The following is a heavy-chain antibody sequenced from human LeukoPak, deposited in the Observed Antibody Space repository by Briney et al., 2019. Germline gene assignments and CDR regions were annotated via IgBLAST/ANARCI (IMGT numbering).Heavy chain of an antibody. CDR3: AKDSSSSWTEFDY. CDR1: GFAFSSYA. V-gene: IGHV3-23*01. J-gene: IGHJ4*02. D-gene: IGHD6-13*01. Sequence: GGSLRFSCAASGFAFSSYAMSWVRQAPGKGLEWVSAISGSGGSTYYADSVKGRFTISRDNSKNTLYLQMNSLRAEDTAVYYCAKDSSSSWTEFDYWGQGTLVTVSS. CDR2: ISGSGGST.